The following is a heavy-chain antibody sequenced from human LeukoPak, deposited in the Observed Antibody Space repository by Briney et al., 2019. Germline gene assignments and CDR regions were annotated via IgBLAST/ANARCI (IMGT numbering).Heavy chain of an antibody. J-gene: IGHJ5*02. CDR1: GYTFTSYG. CDR2: ISAYNGNT. Sequence: ASVKVSCKASGYTFTSYGISWVRRAPGQGLEWMGWISAYNGNTNYAQKLQGRVTMTTDTSTSTAYMELRSLRSDDTAVYYCARDVEGFGETNWFDPWGQGTLVTVSS. V-gene: IGHV1-18*01. CDR3: ARDVEGFGETNWFDP. D-gene: IGHD3-10*01.